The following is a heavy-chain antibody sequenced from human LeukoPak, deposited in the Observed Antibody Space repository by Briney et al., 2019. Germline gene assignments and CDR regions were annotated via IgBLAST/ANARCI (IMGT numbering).Heavy chain of an antibody. J-gene: IGHJ4*02. CDR2: ISYDGSNK. D-gene: IGHD3-16*01. Sequence: PGRSLRLSCAASGFTLSSYGMHWVRQAPGKGLEWVAVISYDGSNKYYADSVKGRFTISRDNSKNTLYLQMNSLRAEDTAVYYCAKGGGNSYFDYWGQGTLVTVSS. CDR3: AKGGGNSYFDY. V-gene: IGHV3-30*18. CDR1: GFTLSSYG.